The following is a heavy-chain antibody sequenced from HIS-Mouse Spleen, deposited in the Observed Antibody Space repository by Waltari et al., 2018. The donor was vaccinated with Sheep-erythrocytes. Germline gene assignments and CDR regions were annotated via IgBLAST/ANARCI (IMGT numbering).Heavy chain of an antibody. D-gene: IGHD1-26*01. CDR3: AQTGATTPHFDY. J-gene: IGHJ4*02. V-gene: IGHV1-69*04. CDR1: GGTFSSYA. CDR2: IIPILGIA. Sequence: QVQLVQSGAEVKKPGSSVKVSCKASGGTFSSYAISWVRQAPEQGLEWMGRIIPILGIANYAQKFQGRVTITADKSTSTAYMELSSLRSEDTAVYYCAQTGATTPHFDYWGQGTLVTVSS.